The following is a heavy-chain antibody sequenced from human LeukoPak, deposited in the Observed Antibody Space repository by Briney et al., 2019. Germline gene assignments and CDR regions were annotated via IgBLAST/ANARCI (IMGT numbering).Heavy chain of an antibody. V-gene: IGHV4-59*01. J-gene: IGHJ4*02. CDR1: GGSISSYY. D-gene: IGHD5-18*01. CDR2: IYYSGST. Sequence: PSETLSLTCTVSGGSISSYYWSWIRQPPGKGLEWIGHIYYSGSTNYNPSLKSRVTISVGTSKNQFSLKLSSVTAADTAVYYCARARRYSYGQKFDYWGQGTLVTVSS. CDR3: ARARRYSYGQKFDY.